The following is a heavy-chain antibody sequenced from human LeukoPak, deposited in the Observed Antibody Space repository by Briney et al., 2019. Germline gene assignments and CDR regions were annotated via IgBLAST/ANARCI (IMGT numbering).Heavy chain of an antibody. CDR3: ARTSKVTSVMDI. CDR2: IDTAGNT. Sequence: QSXGSLRLSCAASGFTFSSYDMHWVRQAXGKGLEWVSAIDTAGNTFYPGSVKGRFTISRENAKDSLYLQMNNVRAGDTALYFCARTSKVTSVMDIWGQGTMVTVSS. J-gene: IGHJ3*02. V-gene: IGHV3-13*04. D-gene: IGHD3-16*01. CDR1: GFTFSSYD.